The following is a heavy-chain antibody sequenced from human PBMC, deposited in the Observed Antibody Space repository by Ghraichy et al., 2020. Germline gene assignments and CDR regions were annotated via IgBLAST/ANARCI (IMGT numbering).Heavy chain of an antibody. CDR2: MSSSSSYI. CDR3: AMQDTAMHY. J-gene: IGHJ4*02. CDR1: GFTFSSYS. V-gene: IGHV3-21*01. D-gene: IGHD5-18*01. Sequence: GKSLNISCAASGFTFSSYSMNWVRQAPGKGLEWVSSMSSSSSYIKYADSVKGRFTISRDDAKNSLYLQMNSLRAEDTAVYYCAMQDTAMHYWGQGTLVTVSS.